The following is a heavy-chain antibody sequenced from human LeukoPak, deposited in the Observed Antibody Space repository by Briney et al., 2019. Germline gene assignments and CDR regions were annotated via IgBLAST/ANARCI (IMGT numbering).Heavy chain of an antibody. Sequence: AGGSLRLSCAASGFTFSSYSMNWVRQAPGKGLEWVSSISSSSSYIYYADSVKGRFTISRDNAKNSLYLQMNSLRAEDTAVYYCARDDVPATLGAFDIWGQGTMVTVSS. CDR3: ARDDVPATLGAFDI. D-gene: IGHD2-2*01. V-gene: IGHV3-21*01. CDR1: GFTFSSYS. J-gene: IGHJ3*02. CDR2: ISSSSSYI.